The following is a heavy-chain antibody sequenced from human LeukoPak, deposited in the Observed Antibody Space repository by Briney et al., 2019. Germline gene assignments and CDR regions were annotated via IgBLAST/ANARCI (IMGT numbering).Heavy chain of an antibody. CDR3: ARDGQRSGYYLQFDY. CDR2: IYSGGST. CDR1: GFTVSSNY. V-gene: IGHV3-66*02. D-gene: IGHD3-22*01. J-gene: IGHJ4*02. Sequence: GGPLRLSCAASGFTVSSNYMSWVRQAPGKGLEWVSVIYSGGSTYYADSVEGRFTISRDNSKNTLYLQMNSLRAEDTAVYYCARDGQRSGYYLQFDYWGQGTLVTVSS.